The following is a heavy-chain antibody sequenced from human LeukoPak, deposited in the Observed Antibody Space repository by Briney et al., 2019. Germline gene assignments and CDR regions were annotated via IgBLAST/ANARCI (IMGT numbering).Heavy chain of an antibody. CDR3: AKNQGQWLVPVDY. D-gene: IGHD6-19*01. CDR2: MSGSGGST. CDR1: GFTFSNYA. Sequence: GGSLRLSCAASGFTFSNYAMSWVRQAPGKGLEWVSCMSGSGGSTYYADSVKGRFTISRDNSKDTLYLQMNNLRAEDTASYYCAKNQGQWLVPVDYWGQGTLVTVSS. J-gene: IGHJ4*02. V-gene: IGHV3-23*01.